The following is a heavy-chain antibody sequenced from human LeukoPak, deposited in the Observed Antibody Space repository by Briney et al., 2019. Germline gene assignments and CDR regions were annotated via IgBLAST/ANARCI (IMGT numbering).Heavy chain of an antibody. CDR3: AKAVVNGDVDY. CDR2: LSGTGGST. D-gene: IGHD2-15*01. J-gene: IGHJ4*02. CDR1: GFTFSRHA. V-gene: IGHV3-23*01. Sequence: PPGGSLRLSCEASGFTFSRHAMSWVRQAPGKGLEWVSSLSGTGGSTYYADSVKGRLTVSRDNSRNMLYLEMNSLRAEDTAVYYCAKAVVNGDVDYWGQGTLVTVSS.